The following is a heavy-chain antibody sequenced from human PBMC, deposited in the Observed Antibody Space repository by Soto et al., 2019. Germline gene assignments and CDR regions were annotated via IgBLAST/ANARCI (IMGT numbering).Heavy chain of an antibody. CDR1: GYTFTSYG. J-gene: IGHJ6*02. CDR2: ISAYNGNT. Sequence: ASVKVSCKASGYTFTSYGISWVRQAPGQGLEWMGWISAYNGNTNYAQKLQGRVTMTTDTSTSTAYMELRSLRSDDTAVYYCARTYDSSGYYYNYYHYVMAVWAQGSSVPGSS. V-gene: IGHV1-18*01. D-gene: IGHD3-22*01. CDR3: ARTYDSSGYYYNYYHYVMAV.